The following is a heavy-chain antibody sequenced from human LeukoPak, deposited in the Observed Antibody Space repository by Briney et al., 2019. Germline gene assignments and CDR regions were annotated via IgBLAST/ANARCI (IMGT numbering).Heavy chain of an antibody. CDR3: AKRSLYWYFDL. D-gene: IGHD1-26*01. V-gene: IGHV3-30*18. CDR1: GFTFGGYA. CDR2: ISYDGSYQ. Sequence: PGGSLRLSCSASGFTFGGYAMHWVRQSPGKGPEWVALISYDGSYQNYADSVKGRFTISRDDSKNILFLQMNSLTAKDTALYYCAKRSLYWYFDLWGRGTLVTVSS. J-gene: IGHJ2*01.